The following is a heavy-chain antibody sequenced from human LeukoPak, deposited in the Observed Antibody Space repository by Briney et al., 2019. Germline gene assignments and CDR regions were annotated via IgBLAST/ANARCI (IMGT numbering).Heavy chain of an antibody. V-gene: IGHV3-30*02. CDR3: AKDHIALDYGDVPYYYYYMDV. CDR1: GFTFSSYG. CDR2: IRYDGSNK. J-gene: IGHJ6*03. D-gene: IGHD4-17*01. Sequence: GGSLRLSCAASGFTFSSYGMHWVRQAPGKGLEWVAFIRYDGSNKYYADSVKGRFTISRDNSKNTLCLQMNSLRAEDTAVYYCAKDHIALDYGDVPYYYYYMDVWGKGTTVTVSS.